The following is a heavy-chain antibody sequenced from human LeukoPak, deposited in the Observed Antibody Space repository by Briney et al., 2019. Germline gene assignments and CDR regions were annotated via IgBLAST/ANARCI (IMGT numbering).Heavy chain of an antibody. CDR1: GFTFSSYA. V-gene: IGHV3-30*04. J-gene: IGHJ4*02. Sequence: GGSLRLSCAASGFTFSSYAMHWVRQAPGKGLEWAAVISYDGSNKYYADSVKGRFTISRDNSKNTLYLEMNSLRTGDTAVYYCARGSSRWLQSIQRTDYWGQGTLVTVS. CDR3: ARGSSRWLQSIQRTDY. D-gene: IGHD5-24*01. CDR2: ISYDGSNK.